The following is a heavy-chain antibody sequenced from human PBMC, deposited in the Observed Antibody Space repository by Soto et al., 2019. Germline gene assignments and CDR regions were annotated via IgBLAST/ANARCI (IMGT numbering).Heavy chain of an antibody. CDR2: MNPNSGNT. J-gene: IGHJ6*03. V-gene: IGHV1-8*01. CDR1: GYTFTSYD. D-gene: IGHD2-2*01. CDR3: ARGGHCSSTSCYAAYYYYMDV. Sequence: ASVKVSCKASGYTFTSYDINWVRQATGQGLEWMGWMNPNSGNTGYAQKFQGRVTMTRNTSISTAYMELSSLRSEDTAVYYCARGGHCSSTSCYAAYYYYMDVWGKGTTVTV.